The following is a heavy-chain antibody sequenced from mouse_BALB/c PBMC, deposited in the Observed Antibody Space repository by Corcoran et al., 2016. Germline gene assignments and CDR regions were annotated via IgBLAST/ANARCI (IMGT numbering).Heavy chain of an antibody. CDR1: GYSFTDYI. CDR2: INPYYGST. V-gene: IGHV1-39*01. D-gene: IGHD2-2*01. Sequence: EIQLQQTGPELVKPGASVKISCKSSGYSFTDYIMLWVKQSHGKSLEWIGNINPYYGSTSYNLKFKCKATLTVVKSSSTAYMQLNSLKSEDSAVYYCARWDGGYDVLYAMDYWGQGTSVTVSS. CDR3: ARWDGGYDVLYAMDY. J-gene: IGHJ4*01.